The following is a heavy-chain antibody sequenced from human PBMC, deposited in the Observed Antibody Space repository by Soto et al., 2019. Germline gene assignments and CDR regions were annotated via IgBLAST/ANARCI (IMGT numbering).Heavy chain of an antibody. J-gene: IGHJ5*02. Sequence: SGPTLVNPTQTLTLTCTFSGFSLSTSGVGVSWIRQPPGKALEWLALIYWNDDKRYSPSLKSRLTITKDTSKNQVVLTMTNMDPVDTATYFCAYSFADSSGFYLFERERTHVQRSWGQGTLVTVSS. CDR1: GFSLSTSGVG. V-gene: IGHV2-5*01. CDR3: AYSFADSSGFYLFERERTHVQRS. D-gene: IGHD3-22*01. CDR2: IYWNDDK.